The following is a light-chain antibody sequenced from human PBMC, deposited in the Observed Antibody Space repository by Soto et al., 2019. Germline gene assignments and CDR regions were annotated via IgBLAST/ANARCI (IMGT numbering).Light chain of an antibody. Sequence: ETVVTALQATLSGSPGERVTLSCRASQSVSTNLAWYQQRPGEAPRLLIFDASARAVDIPGRFSGSGSGTEFTLTISSLQPDDFTTYYCQHYNSHSEALGQGTKVDI. V-gene: IGKV3D-15*01. CDR3: QHYNSHSEA. J-gene: IGKJ1*01. CDR2: DAS. CDR1: QSVSTN.